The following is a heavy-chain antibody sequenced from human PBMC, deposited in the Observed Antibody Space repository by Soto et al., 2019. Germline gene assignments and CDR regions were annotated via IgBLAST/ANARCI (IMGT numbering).Heavy chain of an antibody. V-gene: IGHV3-21*01. CDR1: GFTFTRYS. Sequence: GGSLRLSCAASGFTFTRYSMNWVRQAPGKGLEWVSSITISGNSIQYADSVKGRFTISRDNAKNSLYLQMNSLRVEDTAVYYCAREYAGGYLGAYNWFDPWGQGTLVTVSS. CDR2: ITISGNSI. CDR3: AREYAGGYLGAYNWFDP. J-gene: IGHJ5*02. D-gene: IGHD2-2*01.